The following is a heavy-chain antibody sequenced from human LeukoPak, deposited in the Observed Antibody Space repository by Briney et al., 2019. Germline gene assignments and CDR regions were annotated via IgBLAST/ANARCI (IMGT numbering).Heavy chain of an antibody. CDR3: ARARWVYSGTSDAFDI. Sequence: GRSLRLSCAASGFTFSSYGMYWVRQAPGKGLEWVAVISYDGSNKYYADSVKGRFTISRDNSKNTLYLQMNSLRAEDTAVYYCARARWVYSGTSDAFDIWGQGTMVTVSS. CDR1: GFTFSSYG. J-gene: IGHJ3*02. V-gene: IGHV3-30*03. D-gene: IGHD1-26*01. CDR2: ISYDGSNK.